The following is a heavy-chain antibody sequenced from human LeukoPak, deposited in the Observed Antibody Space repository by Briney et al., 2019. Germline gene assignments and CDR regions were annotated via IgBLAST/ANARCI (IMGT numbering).Heavy chain of an antibody. Sequence: SETLSLTCTVSGGSISSYYWSWIRQPAGKGLEWIGRIYTSGSTNYNPSLKSRVTMSVDTSKNQFSLKLSSVTAADAAVYYCARVRRWLQLNAFDIWGQGTMVTVSS. D-gene: IGHD5-24*01. CDR2: IYTSGST. CDR3: ARVRRWLQLNAFDI. CDR1: GGSISSYY. V-gene: IGHV4-4*07. J-gene: IGHJ3*02.